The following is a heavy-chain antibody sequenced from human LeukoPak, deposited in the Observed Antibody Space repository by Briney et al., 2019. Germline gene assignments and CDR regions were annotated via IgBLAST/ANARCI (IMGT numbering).Heavy chain of an antibody. D-gene: IGHD6-25*01. CDR2: INHSGST. CDR3: ARMGPRSSGCHRGVYYFDY. CDR1: GGSFSGHY. V-gene: IGHV4-34*01. J-gene: IGHJ4*01. Sequence: SETLSLTCAVFGGSFSGHYWSWIRQPPGKGLEWIAEINHSGSTTYKSSLKTRVTISVDTSKNQLSLRLSSVTAADTAVYYCARMGPRSSGCHRGVYYFDYWGQGTLVTVSS.